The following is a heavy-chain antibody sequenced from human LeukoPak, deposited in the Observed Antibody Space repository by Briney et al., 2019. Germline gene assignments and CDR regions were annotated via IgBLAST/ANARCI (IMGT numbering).Heavy chain of an antibody. D-gene: IGHD4-17*01. CDR3: TRMTPGHDY. Sequence: SETLSLSCAVSGVSFDDYYWAWVRQIPGEGLEWIGEINHSGYTNDSPSLKSRVTLSIDTSRKQFSLNLRSVTVADAGFYYCTRMTPGHDYCGQGTLVTVSS. J-gene: IGHJ4*02. V-gene: IGHV4-34*01. CDR2: INHSGYT. CDR1: GVSFDDYY.